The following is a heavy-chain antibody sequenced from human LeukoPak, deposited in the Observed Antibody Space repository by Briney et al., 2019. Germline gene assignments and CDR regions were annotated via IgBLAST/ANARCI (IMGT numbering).Heavy chain of an antibody. Sequence: SQTLSLTCTVSGGSISSGGYYWSWIRQHPGQGLEWIGYIHYTGSTYYNPSLQGRVTISIDTSKNQFSLKVSSVTAADTAVYYCARLYYYDSSGYFYPYWGQGTLVTVSS. CDR3: ARLYYYDSSGYFYPY. CDR1: GGSISSGGYY. V-gene: IGHV4-31*03. J-gene: IGHJ4*02. CDR2: IHYTGST. D-gene: IGHD3-22*01.